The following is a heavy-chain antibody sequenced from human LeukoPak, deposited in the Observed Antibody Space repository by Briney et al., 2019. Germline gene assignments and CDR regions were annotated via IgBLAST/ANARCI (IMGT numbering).Heavy chain of an antibody. Sequence: GGSLRLSCPASGFTFDDYGMSWVRQVPGKGLEWVSGINWNGGSTGYADSVKGRFTISRDNAKNSLYLQMNILRADDTALYYCAGPGTSYFDYWGQGTLVTVSS. V-gene: IGHV3-20*04. CDR2: INWNGGST. CDR3: AGPGTSYFDY. D-gene: IGHD1-14*01. J-gene: IGHJ4*02. CDR1: GFTFDDYG.